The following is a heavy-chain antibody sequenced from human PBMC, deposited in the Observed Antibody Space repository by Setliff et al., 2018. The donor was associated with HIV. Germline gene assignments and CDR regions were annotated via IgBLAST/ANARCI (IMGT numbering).Heavy chain of an antibody. CDR2: IYHSGIT. Sequence: PSETLSLTCTVSGYSISSGYYWGWIRQPPGKGLEWIGSIYHSGITYYNSSLKSRVTISVDTSKNQFSLNRTSVTAADTAVYYCARLGYSGSLVGAFDIWGQGTMVTVSS. CDR3: ARLGYSGSLVGAFDI. J-gene: IGHJ3*02. D-gene: IGHD1-26*01. V-gene: IGHV4-38-2*02. CDR1: GYSISSGYY.